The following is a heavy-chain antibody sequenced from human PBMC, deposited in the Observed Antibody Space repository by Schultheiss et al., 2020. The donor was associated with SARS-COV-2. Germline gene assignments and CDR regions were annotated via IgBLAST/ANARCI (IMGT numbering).Heavy chain of an antibody. D-gene: IGHD5-24*01. J-gene: IGHJ6*02. CDR3: ARNNYYHYYYGMDV. CDR2: INSDGSST. CDR1: GFTFSSYW. Sequence: ESLKISCAASGFTFSSYWMHWVRQAPGKGLVWVSRINSDGSSTSYADSVKGRFTISRDNAKNTLYLQMNSLRAEDTAVYYCARNNYYHYYYGMDVWGQGTTVTVSS. V-gene: IGHV3-74*01.